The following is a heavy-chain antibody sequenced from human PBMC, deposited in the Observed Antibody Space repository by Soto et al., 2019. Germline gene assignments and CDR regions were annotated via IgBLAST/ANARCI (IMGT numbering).Heavy chain of an antibody. CDR2: IYYSGST. J-gene: IGHJ4*02. CDR1: GDSVTSYY. D-gene: IGHD4-17*01. CDR3: ASIGPVTTLSGYFDY. Sequence: SETLSLTCSVSGDSVTSYYWSWIRQPPGKGLEWIGSIYYSGSTYYNPSLKSRVTISVDTSKNQFSLKLSSVTAADTAVYYCASIGPVTTLSGYFDYWGQGTLVTVSS. V-gene: IGHV4-39*01.